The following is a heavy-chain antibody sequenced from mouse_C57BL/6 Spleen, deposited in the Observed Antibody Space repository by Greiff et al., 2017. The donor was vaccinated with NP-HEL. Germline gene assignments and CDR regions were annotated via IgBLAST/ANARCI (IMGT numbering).Heavy chain of an antibody. Sequence: EVQLQQSGPELVKPGASVKISCKASGYTFTDYYMNWVKQSHGKSLEWIGDINPNNGGTSYNQKFKGKATLTVDKSSSTAYMELRSLTSEDSAVYYCARWIYYYGSPLDYWGQGTTLTVSS. V-gene: IGHV1-26*01. CDR2: INPNNGGT. CDR3: ARWIYYYGSPLDY. CDR1: GYTFTDYY. D-gene: IGHD1-1*01. J-gene: IGHJ2*01.